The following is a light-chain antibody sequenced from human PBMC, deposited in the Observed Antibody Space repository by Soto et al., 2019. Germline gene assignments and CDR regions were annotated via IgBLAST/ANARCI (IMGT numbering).Light chain of an antibody. CDR1: QSISSSY. CDR2: GAS. J-gene: IGKJ2*01. Sequence: EIVLTQAPGTLSLSPGERATLSCRASQSISSSYLAWYRQKPGQAPRLLIYGASSRATGIPDRFSGSGSGTDFTLTISRLEPEDFAVYFCQHYGSSPPYTFGQGTKLEIK. V-gene: IGKV3-20*01. CDR3: QHYGSSPPYT.